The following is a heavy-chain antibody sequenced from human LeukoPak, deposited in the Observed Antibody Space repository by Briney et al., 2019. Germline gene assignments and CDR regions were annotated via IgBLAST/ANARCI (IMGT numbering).Heavy chain of an antibody. CDR1: GGSISSSSYY. CDR2: IYYSGST. CDR3: ARQLFGGEDCSSTSCPYYFDY. V-gene: IGHV4-39*01. Sequence: SETLSLTCTVSGGSISSSSYYWGWIRQPPGKGLEWIGSIYYSGSTYYNPSLKSRVTISVDTSKNQFSLKLSSVTAADTAVYYCARQLFGGEDCSSTSCPYYFDYWGQGTLVTVSS. J-gene: IGHJ4*02. D-gene: IGHD2-2*01.